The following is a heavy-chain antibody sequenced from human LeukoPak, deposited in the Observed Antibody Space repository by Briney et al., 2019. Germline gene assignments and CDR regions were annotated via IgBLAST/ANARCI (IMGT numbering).Heavy chain of an antibody. J-gene: IGHJ4*02. D-gene: IGHD5-18*01. Sequence: PETLSLTCTVSGDSVSSRSYSWGWIRQPPGKGLEWIGIIYSSGTTFYNPSHKSRVTISVDTSKNQISLKLSSVTAADTAVYYCARHVYSYGYVHFDYWGQGTLVTVSS. V-gene: IGHV4-39*01. CDR3: ARHVYSYGYVHFDY. CDR2: IYSSGTT. CDR1: GDSVSSRSYS.